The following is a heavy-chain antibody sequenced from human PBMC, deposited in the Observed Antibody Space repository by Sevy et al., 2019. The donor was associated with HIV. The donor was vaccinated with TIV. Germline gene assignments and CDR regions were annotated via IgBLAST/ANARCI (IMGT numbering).Heavy chain of an antibody. CDR3: AREGSSYGTYYNHYGMDV. CDR2: INQDGSEK. V-gene: IGHV3-7*01. Sequence: GESLKISCSTSGFTFNSYWLTWVRQAPGKGLEWVANINQDGSEKNYVDSVKGRFTISRDNAQKSVFLQMRALRAADTGVYYCAREGSSYGTYYNHYGMDVWGQGTTVTVS. CDR1: GFTFNSYW. D-gene: IGHD4-17*01. J-gene: IGHJ6*02.